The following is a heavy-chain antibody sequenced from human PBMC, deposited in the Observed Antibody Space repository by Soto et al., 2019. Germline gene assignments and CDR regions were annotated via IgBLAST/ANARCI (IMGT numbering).Heavy chain of an antibody. CDR2: ISYDGSNNK. Sequence: GGPLRLSCAASGFTFSSYAMHWVRQAPGKGLEWVAVISYDGSNNKYYADSVKGRFTISRDKSKNTLYLQMNSLRVEDTAVYFCVRGSSSGYYRTFDYWGQGTLVTVSS. CDR1: GFTFSSYA. J-gene: IGHJ4*02. V-gene: IGHV3-30-3*01. CDR3: VRGSSSGYYRTFDY. D-gene: IGHD3-22*01.